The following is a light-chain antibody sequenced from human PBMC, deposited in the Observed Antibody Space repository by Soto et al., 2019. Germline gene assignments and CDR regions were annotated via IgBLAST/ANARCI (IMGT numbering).Light chain of an antibody. CDR2: DVS. CDR3: CSYAGSYRWV. V-gene: IGLV2-11*01. CDR1: SSDVGGYNY. J-gene: IGLJ3*02. Sequence: QPVLTQPRSVSGSPGQSVTISCTGTSSDVGGYNYVSWYQQHPGKAPKLMIYDVSKRPSGVPDRFSGSKSGNTASLTISGLQAEDEADYYCCSYAGSYRWVFGGGTKLTVL.